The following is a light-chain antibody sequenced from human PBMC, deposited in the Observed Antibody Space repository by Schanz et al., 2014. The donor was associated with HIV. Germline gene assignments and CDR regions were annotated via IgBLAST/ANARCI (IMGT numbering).Light chain of an antibody. CDR1: ALIIGHNS. CDR3: ATWDATVSAVL. Sequence: QSVLTQPPSVSAAPGQRVTISCSGSALIIGHNSVSWYQHFPGTAPKLLIYANHERPSEIPDRFSASRTGTSATLAIIGLQSGDEAEYYCATWDATVSAVLFGGGIKVTVL. CDR2: ANH. J-gene: IGLJ2*01. V-gene: IGLV1-51*01.